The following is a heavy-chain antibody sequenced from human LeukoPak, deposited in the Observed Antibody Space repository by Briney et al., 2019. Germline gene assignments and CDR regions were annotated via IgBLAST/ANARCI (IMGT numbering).Heavy chain of an antibody. CDR1: GYSFTSHY. V-gene: IGHV1-46*01. CDR3: ARGALLWFGDRMEYYFDY. D-gene: IGHD3-10*01. J-gene: IGHJ4*02. CDR2: INPSGSST. Sequence: ASVKVSCKASGYSFTSHYMHWVRQAPGQGLEWMGLINPSGSSTLYAQKFQGRVTMTRDMSTTTDYMELSSLRSEDTAVYYCARGALLWFGDRMEYYFDYWGQGTLLTVSS.